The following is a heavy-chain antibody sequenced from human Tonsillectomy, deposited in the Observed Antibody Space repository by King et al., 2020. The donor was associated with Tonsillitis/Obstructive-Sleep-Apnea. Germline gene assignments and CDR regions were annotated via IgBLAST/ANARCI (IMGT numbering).Heavy chain of an antibody. CDR2: IYSGGNT. CDR1: GFTVGSNY. D-gene: IGHD3-10*01. J-gene: IGHJ4*02. CDR3: ATYNLIYDY. Sequence: VQLVESGGGLVQPGGSLRLSCAASGFTVGSNYMTWVRQAPGKGLEWVSVIYSGGNTYYADSEKGRFTVSRDISNNTLFLQMNSLIAEDTAVYYCATYNLIYDYWGQGTLVTVSS. V-gene: IGHV3-66*01.